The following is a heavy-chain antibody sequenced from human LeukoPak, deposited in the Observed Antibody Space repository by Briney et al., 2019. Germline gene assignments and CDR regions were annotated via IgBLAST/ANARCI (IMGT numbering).Heavy chain of an antibody. Sequence: PGGSLRLSCATSGFTFSSYSMNWVRQAPGKGLEWVSSISSSTSYIYYADSVKGRFTISRDNAKNSLYLQMNSLRAEDTAVYYCARDVYYGSGSPRLDYWGQGTLATVSS. CDR2: ISSSTSYI. CDR3: ARDVYYGSGSPRLDY. D-gene: IGHD3-10*01. CDR1: GFTFSSYS. V-gene: IGHV3-21*01. J-gene: IGHJ4*02.